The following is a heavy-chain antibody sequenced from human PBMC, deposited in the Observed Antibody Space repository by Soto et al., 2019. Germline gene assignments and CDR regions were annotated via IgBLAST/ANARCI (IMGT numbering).Heavy chain of an antibody. V-gene: IGHV1-2*04. Sequence: GASVKVSCKASGYTFTGYYMHWVRQAPGQGLEWMGWINPNSGGTNYAQKFQGWVTMTRDTSISTAYMELSRLRSDDTAVYYCARGLKNYSNYLEYYYTGRDVGGKGTRVTVPS. CDR3: ARGLKNYSNYLEYYYTGRDV. D-gene: IGHD4-4*01. CDR2: INPNSGGT. J-gene: IGHJ6*04. CDR1: GYTFTGYY.